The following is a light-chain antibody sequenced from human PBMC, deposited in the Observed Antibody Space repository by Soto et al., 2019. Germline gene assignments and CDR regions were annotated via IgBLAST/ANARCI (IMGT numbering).Light chain of an antibody. CDR2: DAS. CDR3: QQYNNWPLS. V-gene: IGKV3-11*01. J-gene: IGKJ5*01. CDR1: QSVSSY. Sequence: EVVLTQSPATLSSSPGEGATLSCRASQSVSSYLAWYQQKPGQVPRLLIYDASNRATGIPARFSGSGSGTDFTLTISNLEPEDFAVYYCQQYNNWPLSFGQGTRLEIK.